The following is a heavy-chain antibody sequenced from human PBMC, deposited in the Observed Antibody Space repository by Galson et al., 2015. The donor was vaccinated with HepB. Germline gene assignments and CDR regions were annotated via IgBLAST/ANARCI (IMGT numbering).Heavy chain of an antibody. CDR1: GFTVSSNH. CDR2: IYSDGGT. CDR3: ARDPSGVAGYFDL. Sequence: SLRLSCAASGFTVSSNHMNWVRQAPGKGLEWVSVIYSDGGTYYADSVKGRFSISRDNSENTLYLQMNSLRAEDTAVYYCARDPSGVAGYFDLWGRGTLVTVSS. V-gene: IGHV3-53*01. J-gene: IGHJ2*01. D-gene: IGHD2-8*01.